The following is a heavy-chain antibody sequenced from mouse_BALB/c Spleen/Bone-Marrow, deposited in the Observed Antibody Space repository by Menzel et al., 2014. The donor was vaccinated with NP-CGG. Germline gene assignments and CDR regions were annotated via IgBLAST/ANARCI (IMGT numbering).Heavy chain of an antibody. J-gene: IGHJ2*01. V-gene: IGHV3-1*02. D-gene: IGHD2-14*01. CDR2: IHYSGST. CDR3: ARRRYDGVDY. Sequence: VQLQQSGPDLVKPSQSLSLTCTVTVYSITSGYIWHWIRQFPGNKLEWMGYIHYSGSTNYNPSLKSRISITRDTSKNQFFLQLNSVTTEDTATYYCARRRYDGVDYWGQGTTLTVSS. CDR1: VYSITSGYI.